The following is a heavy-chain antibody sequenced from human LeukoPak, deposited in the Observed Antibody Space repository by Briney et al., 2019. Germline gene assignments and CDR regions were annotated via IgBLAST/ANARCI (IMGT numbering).Heavy chain of an antibody. Sequence: GASVKVSCKASGGTFSSYAISWVRQAPGQGLEWMGWINPNSGGTNYAQKFQGRVTMTRDTSISTAYMELSRLRSDDTAVYYCARESVEVEYCSSTSCPPQQAYYYYYMDVWGKGTTVTVSS. J-gene: IGHJ6*03. CDR3: ARESVEVEYCSSTSCPPQQAYYYYYMDV. D-gene: IGHD2-2*01. CDR2: INPNSGGT. CDR1: GGTFSSYA. V-gene: IGHV1-2*02.